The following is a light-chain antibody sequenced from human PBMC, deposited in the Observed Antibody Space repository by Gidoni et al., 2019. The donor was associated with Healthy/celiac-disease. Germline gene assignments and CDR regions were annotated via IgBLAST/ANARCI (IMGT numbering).Light chain of an antibody. CDR3: QQYNSYSRT. CDR1: QSISSW. V-gene: IGKV1-5*03. CDR2: KAS. Sequence: DIKMTQSPSTLSASVGDRATITCRASQSISSWLAWYQQKPGKAPKLLIYKASSLESGVPSRFSGSGSGTEFTLTISSLQPDDFATYYCQQYNSYSRTFGQGTKVEIK. J-gene: IGKJ1*01.